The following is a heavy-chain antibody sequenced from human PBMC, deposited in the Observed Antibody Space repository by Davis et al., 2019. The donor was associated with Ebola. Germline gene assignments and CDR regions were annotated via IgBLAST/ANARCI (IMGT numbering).Heavy chain of an antibody. CDR1: GFTFSSYG. CDR3: ANPLYYYDSSATGY. V-gene: IGHV3-30*18. D-gene: IGHD3-22*01. Sequence: GESLKISCAASGFTFSSYGMHWVRQAPGKGLYWVAVISYDGSNKYYADSVKGRFTISRDNSKNTLYLQMNSLRAEDTAVYYCANPLYYYDSSATGYWGQGTLVTVSS. CDR2: ISYDGSNK. J-gene: IGHJ4*02.